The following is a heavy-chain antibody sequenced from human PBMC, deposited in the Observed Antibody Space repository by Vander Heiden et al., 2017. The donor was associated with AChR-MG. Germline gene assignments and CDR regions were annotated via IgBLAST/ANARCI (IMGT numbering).Heavy chain of an antibody. V-gene: IGHV3-9*01. D-gene: IGHD6-19*01. J-gene: IGHJ3*02. CDR3: AKDKSGWDDGLHI. CDR1: ALTFDDSA. CDR2: ISWNSGSI. Sequence: EVQLVESGGGLVQPGRSLRLSCAAYALTFDDSAIHGFRQGPGKGLEWVSGISWNSGSIDYADSVKGRFTISRDNAKNSLDLQMNSLRVEDTALYYCAKDKSGWDDGLHIWGKGTMVTGSS.